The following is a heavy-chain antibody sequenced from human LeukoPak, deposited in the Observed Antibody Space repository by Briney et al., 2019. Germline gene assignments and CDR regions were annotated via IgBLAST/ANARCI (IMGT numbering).Heavy chain of an antibody. CDR1: GFTFTAYW. CDR2: INQAGNER. J-gene: IGHJ4*02. D-gene: IGHD1-26*01. Sequence: PGGSLRLSCEGSGFTFTAYWMSWVRQAPGQGLEWLASINQAGNERLFADSVRGRFTISRDNARKSVFLQMDSLRDDDTGVYFCARDGCTSTTCTSLGGFNGWAPGTLVTVSS. CDR3: ARDGCTSTTCTSLGGFNG. V-gene: IGHV3-7*01.